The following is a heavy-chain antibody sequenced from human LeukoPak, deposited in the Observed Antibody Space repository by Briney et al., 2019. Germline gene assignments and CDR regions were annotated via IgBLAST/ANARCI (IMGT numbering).Heavy chain of an antibody. Sequence: PGGSLRLSCSASGFTFSNFAMSWVRQAPGKGLEWVSGISGSGIRTFSADSVKGRFTISRDNSKNTLYLQMNSLRAEDTAVYYCAKRIQSAMATGYWGQGTLVTVSS. J-gene: IGHJ4*02. CDR3: AKRIQSAMATGY. CDR2: ISGSGIRT. CDR1: GFTFSNFA. V-gene: IGHV3-23*01. D-gene: IGHD5-18*01.